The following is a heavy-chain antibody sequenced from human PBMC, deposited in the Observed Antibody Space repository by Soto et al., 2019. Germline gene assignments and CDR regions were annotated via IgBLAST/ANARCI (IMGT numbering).Heavy chain of an antibody. CDR3: ARDSRRSSGCVDY. Sequence: GGSLRLSCAASGFTFSSYGMHWVRQAPGKGLEWVAVIWYDGSNKYYADSVKGRFTISRDNSKNTLYLHMNSLRAEDTAVYYCARDSRRSSGCVDYWGQGTLVTVSS. J-gene: IGHJ4*02. CDR1: GFTFSSYG. D-gene: IGHD6-19*01. V-gene: IGHV3-33*01. CDR2: IWYDGSNK.